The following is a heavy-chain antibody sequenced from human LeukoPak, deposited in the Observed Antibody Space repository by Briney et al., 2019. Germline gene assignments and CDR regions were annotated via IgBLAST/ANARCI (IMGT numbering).Heavy chain of an antibody. V-gene: IGHV4-59*08. CDR3: AKGGGIQLWSRSFVDY. Sequence: PSETLSLTCTVSGGSISSFYWSWIRQPPGKGLEWIGCLYYSGNTNYNPSLKSRVTISVDTSKNQFSLKLTSVTAADTAVYYCAKGGGIQLWSRSFVDYWGQGTLVTVSS. J-gene: IGHJ4*02. D-gene: IGHD5-18*01. CDR1: GGSISSFY. CDR2: LYYSGNT.